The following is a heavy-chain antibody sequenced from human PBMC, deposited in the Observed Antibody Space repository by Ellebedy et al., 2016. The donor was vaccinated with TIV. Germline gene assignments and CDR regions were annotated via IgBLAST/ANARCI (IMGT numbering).Heavy chain of an antibody. J-gene: IGHJ4*02. D-gene: IGHD2-15*01. Sequence: GESLKISXAASGFSFSTYWMHWVRQAPGKGLVWVSRINSDGSGITYADSVKGRVTISRDNAKNTVYLQMNSLRAEDTAVYYCARAAYWRFDYWGQGTLVTVSS. V-gene: IGHV3-74*01. CDR1: GFSFSTYW. CDR3: ARAAYWRFDY. CDR2: INSDGSGI.